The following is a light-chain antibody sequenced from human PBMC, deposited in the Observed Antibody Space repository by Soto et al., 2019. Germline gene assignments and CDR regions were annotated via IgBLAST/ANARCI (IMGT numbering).Light chain of an antibody. CDR1: STNLRAPYD. CDR2: GNI. Sequence: QSALTQPPSVSGAPGQRVTISCTGGSTNLRAPYDVQWYQQLPGTAPKLLIFGNINRPSGVPDRFSGSKSGTSASLAITGLQAEDEADYYCQSYDNSLSGFYVFGTGTKVTVL. J-gene: IGLJ1*01. V-gene: IGLV1-40*01. CDR3: QSYDNSLSGFYV.